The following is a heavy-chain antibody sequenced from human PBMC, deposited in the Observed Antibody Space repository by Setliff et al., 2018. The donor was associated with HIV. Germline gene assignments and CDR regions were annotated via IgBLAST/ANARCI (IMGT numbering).Heavy chain of an antibody. D-gene: IGHD3-10*01. CDR1: GYSFTGYY. CDR3: ATGHYGSDSYYSIDH. V-gene: IGHV1-2*06. J-gene: IGHJ4*02. CDR2: INPKSGAT. Sequence: ASVKVSCKASGYSFTGYYVNWVRQAPGQGLEWMGRINPKSGATNLAQKFQGRVTLTRDTSVTTVYMELTSLRSDDTAVYYCATGHYGSDSYYSIDHWGQGTLVTVSS.